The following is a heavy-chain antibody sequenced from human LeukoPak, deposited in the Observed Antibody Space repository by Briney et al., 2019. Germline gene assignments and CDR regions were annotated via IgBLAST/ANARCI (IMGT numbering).Heavy chain of an antibody. V-gene: IGHV4-59*01. Sequence: SETLSLTCTVSGGSISSYYWSWIRQPPGKGLEWIGYIYYSGSTNYNPSLKSRVTISVDTSKNQFSLKLSSVTAVDTAVYYCARAMVRGADDYWGQGTLVTVSS. D-gene: IGHD3-10*01. CDR1: GGSISSYY. CDR3: ARAMVRGADDY. CDR2: IYYSGST. J-gene: IGHJ4*02.